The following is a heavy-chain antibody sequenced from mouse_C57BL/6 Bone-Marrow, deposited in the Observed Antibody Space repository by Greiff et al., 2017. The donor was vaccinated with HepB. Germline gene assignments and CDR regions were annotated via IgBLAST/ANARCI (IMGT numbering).Heavy chain of an antibody. V-gene: IGHV1-69*01. CDR1: GYTFTSYW. Sequence: QVQLQQPGAELVMPGASVKLSCKASGYTFTSYWMHWVKQRPGQGLEWIGEIDPSDSYTNYNQKFKGKSTLTVDKSSSTAYMQLSSLTSEDSAVYCCARSLGAWFAYWGQGTLVTVSA. D-gene: IGHD4-1*01. J-gene: IGHJ3*01. CDR3: ARSLGAWFAY. CDR2: IDPSDSYT.